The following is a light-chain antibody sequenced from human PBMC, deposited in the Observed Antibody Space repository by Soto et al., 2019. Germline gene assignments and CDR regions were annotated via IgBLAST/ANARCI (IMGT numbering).Light chain of an antibody. Sequence: DIVMTQSPDSLAVSLGERATINCKSSQSVLYSSINKNYLAWYQQKPGQPPKLLIYWASTRESGVPDRFSGSGSGTDFTLTITSLQAEDVAVYYCQQYYSTPPTFGQGTKVENK. CDR1: QSVLYSSINKNY. J-gene: IGKJ1*01. V-gene: IGKV4-1*01. CDR2: WAS. CDR3: QQYYSTPPT.